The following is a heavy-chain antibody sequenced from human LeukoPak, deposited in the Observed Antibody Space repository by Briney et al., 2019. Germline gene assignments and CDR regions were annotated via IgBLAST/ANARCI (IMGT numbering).Heavy chain of an antibody. CDR2: IWYDGSNK. D-gene: IGHD4-17*01. J-gene: IGHJ4*02. Sequence: PGGSLRLSCAASGFTFSSYGMHRVRQAPGKGLEWVAVIWYDGSNKYYADSVKGRFTISRDNSKNTLYLQMNSLRAEDTAVYYCAREPRGDHPFDYWGQGTLVTVSS. V-gene: IGHV3-33*01. CDR1: GFTFSSYG. CDR3: AREPRGDHPFDY.